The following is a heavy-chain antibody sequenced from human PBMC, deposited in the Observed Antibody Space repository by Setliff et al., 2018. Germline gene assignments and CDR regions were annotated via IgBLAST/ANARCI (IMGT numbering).Heavy chain of an antibody. CDR1: GGSISSSSYY. CDR2: IYYSGST. CDR3: ARGRDYNVWSGYYSPDAFDI. D-gene: IGHD3-3*01. J-gene: IGHJ3*02. V-gene: IGHV4-39*07. Sequence: SETLSLTCTVSGGSISSSSYYWGWIRQPPGKGLEWIGSIYYSGSTYYNPSLKSRVTISVDTSKNQFSLKLSSVTAADTAVYYCARGRDYNVWSGYYSPDAFDIWGQGTMVTVSS.